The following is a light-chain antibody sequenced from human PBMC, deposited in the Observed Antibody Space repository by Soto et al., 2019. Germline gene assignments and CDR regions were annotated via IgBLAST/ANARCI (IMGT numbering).Light chain of an antibody. CDR2: AAS. CDR3: QQSYITPYT. CDR1: QSISVH. Sequence: DIQMTQSPSSLSASVGDTVTITCRASQSISVHLNWYQQKGGKVPTLLIYAASNLYSGVPSRFSGSGSETDFALTISSLQPEDFATYDCQQSYITPYTFGQGTRLEIK. V-gene: IGKV1-39*01. J-gene: IGKJ2*01.